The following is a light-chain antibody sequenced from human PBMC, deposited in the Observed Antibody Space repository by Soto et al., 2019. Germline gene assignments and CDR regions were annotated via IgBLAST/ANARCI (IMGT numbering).Light chain of an antibody. CDR1: SSDVGTYSI. Sequence: QSVLTQPASVSGSPGQSITISCAGTSSDVGTYSIVSWYQQHPGKAPKLMIYEVSNRPSGVSSRFSGSKSGSTASLTISGLQAEDEADYYCSSYTSSSTLVFGGGTKVTVL. CDR3: SSYTSSSTLV. J-gene: IGLJ2*01. CDR2: EVS. V-gene: IGLV2-14*02.